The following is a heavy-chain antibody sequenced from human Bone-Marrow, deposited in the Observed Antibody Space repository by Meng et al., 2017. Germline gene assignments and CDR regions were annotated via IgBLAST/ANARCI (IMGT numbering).Heavy chain of an antibody. CDR2: INHSGST. D-gene: IGHD4-11*01. CDR1: CASFNTNY. CDR3: ARGPTTMAHDFDY. V-gene: IGHV4-34*02. J-gene: IGHJ4*02. Sequence: QVHQQQLGSGLLIALETLSLTFVVSCASFNTNYWRWIRQHPGKGLEWIGEINHSGSTNYNPSLESRATISVDTPQNNLSLKLSSVTAADSAVYYCARGPTTMAHDFDYWGQGTLVTVSS.